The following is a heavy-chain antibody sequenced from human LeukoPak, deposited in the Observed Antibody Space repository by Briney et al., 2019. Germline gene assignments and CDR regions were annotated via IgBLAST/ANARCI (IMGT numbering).Heavy chain of an antibody. J-gene: IGHJ5*02. Sequence: SGTLSLTCAVSGGSISSSNWWSWVRQPPGKGLEWIGEIYHSGSTNYNPSLKSRVTISVDKSKNQFSLKLSSVTAADTAVYYCARRYYDFWSGYANWFDPWGQGTLVTVSS. CDR1: GGSISSSNW. CDR2: IYHSGST. V-gene: IGHV4-4*02. D-gene: IGHD3-3*01. CDR3: ARRYYDFWSGYANWFDP.